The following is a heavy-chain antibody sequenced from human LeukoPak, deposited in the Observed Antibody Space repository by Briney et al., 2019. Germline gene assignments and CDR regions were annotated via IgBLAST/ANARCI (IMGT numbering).Heavy chain of an antibody. CDR1: GYTFPSYD. CDR3: ARALGGSSGGYYGMDV. Sequence: ASVKVSRKASGYTFPSYDINWVRQATGQGLEWMGWMNPSSGNTGYAQRFQGRVTMTRNTSINTAYMELSSLRSEDTAVYYCARALGGSSGGYYGMDVWGQGTTVTVSS. D-gene: IGHD3-16*01. V-gene: IGHV1-8*01. J-gene: IGHJ6*02. CDR2: MNPSSGNT.